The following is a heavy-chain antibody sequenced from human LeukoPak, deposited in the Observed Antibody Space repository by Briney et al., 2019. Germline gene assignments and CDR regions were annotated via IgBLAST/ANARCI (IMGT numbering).Heavy chain of an antibody. J-gene: IGHJ4*02. CDR2: ISTTITDM. V-gene: IGHV3-21*01. CDR1: GFTLSNYR. D-gene: IGHD1-26*01. CDR3: ARGSTIDYFFDY. Sequence: GGSLRLSCTASGFTLSNYRMNWVRQAPGGGLEWVSSISTTITDMYYADSVKGRYTISRDNAKNSLYLQMNSLRAEDTAIYYCARGSTIDYFFDYWGQGTRVTVSS.